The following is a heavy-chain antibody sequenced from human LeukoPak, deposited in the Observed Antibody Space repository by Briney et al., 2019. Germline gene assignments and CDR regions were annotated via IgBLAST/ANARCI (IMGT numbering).Heavy chain of an antibody. J-gene: IGHJ5*02. V-gene: IGHV4-30-4*08. CDR1: GGSISSGDYY. D-gene: IGHD5-24*01. CDR2: IYYSGST. Sequence: PSQTLSLTCTVSGGSISSGDYYWSWIRQPPGKGLEWIGYIYYSGSTYYNPSLKSRVTISVDTSKNQFSLKLSSVTAADTAVYYCARVDKDGYPIRDWFDTWGQGTLVTVSS. CDR3: ARVDKDGYPIRDWFDT.